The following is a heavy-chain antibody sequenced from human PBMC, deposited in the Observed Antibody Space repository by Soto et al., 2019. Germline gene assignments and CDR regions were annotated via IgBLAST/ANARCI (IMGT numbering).Heavy chain of an antibody. J-gene: IGHJ5*01. Sequence: PSQTLPLTCTVSGYSINSDSYWGWIRKPPGKGREWVGCVDPTATTYYNPSLKSRLTISKDTSKTQISLRLTSVTAADTAMYDCAKKGYYVSGKINLFDSGGQGTLVTVSS. V-gene: IGHV4-38-2*02. D-gene: IGHD3-10*01. CDR3: AKKGYYVSGKINLFDS. CDR2: VDPTATT. CDR1: GYSINSDSY.